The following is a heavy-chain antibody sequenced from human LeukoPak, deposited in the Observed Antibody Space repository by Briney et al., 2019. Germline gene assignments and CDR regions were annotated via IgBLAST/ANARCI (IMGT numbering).Heavy chain of an antibody. CDR3: EREPVDTAMVYFDY. V-gene: IGHV3-7*01. CDR1: GFTFSSYR. CDR2: IKQDGSEK. J-gene: IGHJ4*02. D-gene: IGHD5-18*01. Sequence: GGSLRLSCAASGFTFSSYRMSWVRQAPGKGLEWVANIKQDGSEKYYVDSVKGRFTISRDNAKNSLYLQMNSLRAEDTAVYYCEREPVDTAMVYFDYWGQGTLVTVSS.